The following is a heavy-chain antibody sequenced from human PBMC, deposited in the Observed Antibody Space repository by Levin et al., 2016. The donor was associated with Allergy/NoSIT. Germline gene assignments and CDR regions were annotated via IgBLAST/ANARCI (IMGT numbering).Heavy chain of an antibody. V-gene: IGHV3-11*01. CDR3: ARDALGFDP. D-gene: IGHD6-13*01. CDR2: ISSSGSTI. J-gene: IGHJ5*02. Sequence: WIRQPPGKGLEWVSYISSSGSTIYYADSVKGRFTISRDNAKNSLYLQMNSLRAEDTAVYYCARDALGFDPWGQGTLVTVSS.